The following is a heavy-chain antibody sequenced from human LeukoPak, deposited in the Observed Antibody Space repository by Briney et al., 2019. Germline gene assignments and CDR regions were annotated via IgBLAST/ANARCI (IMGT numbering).Heavy chain of an antibody. CDR2: ISPNSGGT. CDR3: ATSPGSPLYCSYMDV. CDR1: GYTFTGYY. V-gene: IGHV1-2*02. Sequence: ASVKVSCKTSGYTFTGYYIHWVRQAPGQGLEWMGWISPNSGGTQYAPKFQGRVTMTSDTSISTVYMDLTSLKSDDTAVFYCATSPGSPLYCSYMDVWGEGTPVTVSS. D-gene: IGHD2-21*01. J-gene: IGHJ6*03.